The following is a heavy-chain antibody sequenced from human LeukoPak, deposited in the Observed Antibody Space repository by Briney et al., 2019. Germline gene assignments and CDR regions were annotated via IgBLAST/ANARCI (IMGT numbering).Heavy chain of an antibody. J-gene: IGHJ4*02. D-gene: IGHD3-22*01. V-gene: IGHV3-7*01. CDR1: GFTFSSYW. CDR2: IKQDGSEK. CDR3: AKVCYDSSGYYGGYYFDY. Sequence: PGGSLRLSCAASGFTFSSYWMSWVRQAPGKGLEWVANIKQDGSEKYYVDSVKGRFTISRDNAKNSLYLQMNSLRAEDTAVYYCAKVCYDSSGYYGGYYFDYWGQGTLVTVSS.